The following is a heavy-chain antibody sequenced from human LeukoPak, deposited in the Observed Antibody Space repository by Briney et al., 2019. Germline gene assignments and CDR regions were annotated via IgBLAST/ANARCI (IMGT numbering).Heavy chain of an antibody. D-gene: IGHD4-17*01. CDR1: GYDFTSYW. Sequence: GESLKISCEGSGYDFTSYWIGWVRQMPGKGLEWMGIIHPGDSDTRYSPSFQGQVTISADRSITTAYLQWSSLKASDIAMYYCARLGTTVDYWGQGTLVAVSS. J-gene: IGHJ4*02. CDR2: IHPGDSDT. CDR3: ARLGTTVDY. V-gene: IGHV5-51*01.